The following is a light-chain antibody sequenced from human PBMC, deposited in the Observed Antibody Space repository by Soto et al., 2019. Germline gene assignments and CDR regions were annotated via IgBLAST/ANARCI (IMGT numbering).Light chain of an antibody. CDR3: QQYNNWLT. J-gene: IGKJ4*01. V-gene: IGKV3-15*01. Sequence: EIVMTQSPATLSVSPGERVTLSCRASQSVSSNLAWYQQKPGQAPRLLIYGASTRATGIPARFSGSGSGTEFTLTISSLQSEDFAVYYCQQYNNWLTFGGGTKVEIK. CDR2: GAS. CDR1: QSVSSN.